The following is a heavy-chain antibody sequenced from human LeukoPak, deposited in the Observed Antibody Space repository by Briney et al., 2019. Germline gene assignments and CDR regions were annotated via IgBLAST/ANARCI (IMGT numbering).Heavy chain of an antibody. D-gene: IGHD3-22*01. CDR3: AGHDGSGYSFFDC. CDR1: GGSFRGFY. J-gene: IGHJ4*02. CDR2: INHSGST. Sequence: ASETPSLTCAVYGGSFRGFYWSWIRQPPGKGPEWIGEINHSGSTSYNPSLKSRVTISVDTSKNQFSLKLSSVTAADTAVYYCAGHDGSGYSFFDCWGQGTLVTVSS. V-gene: IGHV4-34*01.